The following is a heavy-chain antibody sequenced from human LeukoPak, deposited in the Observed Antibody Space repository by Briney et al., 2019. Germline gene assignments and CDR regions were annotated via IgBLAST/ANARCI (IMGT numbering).Heavy chain of an antibody. CDR2: IYYSGST. J-gene: IGHJ4*02. CDR1: GGSFSGYY. D-gene: IGHD6-19*01. V-gene: IGHV4-59*01. Sequence: SETLSLTCAVYGGSFSGYYWSWIRQPPGKGLEWIGYIYYSGSTNYNPSLKSRVTISVDTSKNQFSLKLSSVTAADTAVYYCARDPGLYSSGWSYFDYWGQGTLVTVSS. CDR3: ARDPGLYSSGWSYFDY.